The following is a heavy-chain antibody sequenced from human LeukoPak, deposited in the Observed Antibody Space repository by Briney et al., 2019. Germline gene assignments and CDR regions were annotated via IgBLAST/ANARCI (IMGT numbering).Heavy chain of an antibody. J-gene: IGHJ4*02. CDR2: INHSGST. Sequence: LETLSLTCAVYGGSFSGYYWSWIRQPPGKGLEWIGEINHSGSTNYNPSLKSRVTISVDTSKNQFSLKLSSVTAADTAVYYCARGWGALTAPIGYWGQGTLVTVSS. CDR1: GGSFSGYY. D-gene: IGHD3-16*01. CDR3: ARGWGALTAPIGY. V-gene: IGHV4-34*01.